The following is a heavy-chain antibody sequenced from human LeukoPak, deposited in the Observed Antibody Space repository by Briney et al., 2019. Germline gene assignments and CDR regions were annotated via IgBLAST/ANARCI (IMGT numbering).Heavy chain of an antibody. V-gene: IGHV4-4*02. CDR3: ARGGPVLPYWVDP. J-gene: IGHJ5*02. D-gene: IGHD3-10*01. CDR1: GGSISSSNW. CDR2: IYHSGST. Sequence: SEPLSLTCAVSGGSISSSNWWSWVRQPPGKGLEWIGEIYHSGSTNYNPSLKSRVTISVDKSKNQFSLKLSSVTAADTAVYYCARGGPVLPYWVDPWGQGALVTVSS.